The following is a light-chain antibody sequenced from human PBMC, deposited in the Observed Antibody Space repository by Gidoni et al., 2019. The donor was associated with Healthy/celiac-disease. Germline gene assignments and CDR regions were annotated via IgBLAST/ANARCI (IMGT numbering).Light chain of an antibody. CDR3: QQYNNWPDDT. V-gene: IGKV3-15*01. J-gene: IGKJ2*01. CDR1: QSVSSN. Sequence: EIVMTQSPATLSVSPGERATLSCRASQSVSSNLAWYQQKPGQAPRLLIYGASTRATGIPARFSGSGSGTEFTLTISSLQSEDFAVYYCQQYNNWPDDTFGQGTKLEIK. CDR2: GAS.